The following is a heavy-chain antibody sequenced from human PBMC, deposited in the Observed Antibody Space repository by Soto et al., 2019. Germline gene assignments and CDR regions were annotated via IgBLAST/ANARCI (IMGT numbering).Heavy chain of an antibody. J-gene: IGHJ4*02. CDR2: ISASNGNI. D-gene: IGHD6-13*01. V-gene: IGHV1-18*01. Sequence: ASVKVSCKASGYTFTTYGISWVLQAPGQGLEWMGWISASNGNIYYGQKFQGRVTMTTDSFTSTAYMELSSLTSDDTAVYYCARALPYSSSGDSWGRGTLVTVS. CDR1: GYTFTTYG. CDR3: ARALPYSSSGDS.